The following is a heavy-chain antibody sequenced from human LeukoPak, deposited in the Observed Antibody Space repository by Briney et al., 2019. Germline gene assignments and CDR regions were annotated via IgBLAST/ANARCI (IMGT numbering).Heavy chain of an antibody. Sequence: PSQTLSLTCTVSGGPISSGSYHWSWIRQPAGKGLEWIGRIYTSGSSNYNPSLKSRVTISVDTSKNQFSLKLSSVTAADTAVYYCARGMRDGYNKWFDPWGQGTLVTVSS. D-gene: IGHD5-24*01. CDR1: GGPISSGSYH. CDR2: IYTSGSS. J-gene: IGHJ5*02. CDR3: ARGMRDGYNKWFDP. V-gene: IGHV4-61*02.